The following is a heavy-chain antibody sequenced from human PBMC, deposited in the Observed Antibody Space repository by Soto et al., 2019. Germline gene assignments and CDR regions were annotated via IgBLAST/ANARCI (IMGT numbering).Heavy chain of an antibody. Sequence: EVQLVQSGEEVKTAGESLKISCKGSGYSFTSYWIGWVRQMPGTGLECMGIIHPADSDTRYSPSFQGQVTISADKSISTAYLQLSSLKASDTALYFCARLTYCATSTCASGGAFDVWGQGTIVTASS. CDR2: IHPADSDT. CDR3: ARLTYCATSTCASGGAFDV. V-gene: IGHV5-51*03. D-gene: IGHD3-10*01. CDR1: GYSFTSYW. J-gene: IGHJ3*01.